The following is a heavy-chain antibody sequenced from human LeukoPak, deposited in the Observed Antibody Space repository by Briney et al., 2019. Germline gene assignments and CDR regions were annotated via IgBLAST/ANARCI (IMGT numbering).Heavy chain of an antibody. J-gene: IGHJ4*02. Sequence: GGSLRLSCAASGFTFSSYAMSWVRQAPGKGLEWVANIKQDGSEKNYLDSVKGRFTISRDNAKNSLYLQMNSLRAEDTAVYYCAGQGVPDYWGQGTLVTVSS. CDR3: AGQGVPDY. CDR1: GFTFSSYA. CDR2: IKQDGSEK. D-gene: IGHD3-10*01. V-gene: IGHV3-7*01.